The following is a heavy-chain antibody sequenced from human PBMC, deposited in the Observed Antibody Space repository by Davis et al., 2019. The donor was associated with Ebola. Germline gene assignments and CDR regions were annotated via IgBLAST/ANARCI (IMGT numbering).Heavy chain of an antibody. V-gene: IGHV3-48*03. CDR1: GFTFSSYE. CDR2: MSPSGDII. Sequence: GESLKTPCAASGFTFSSYEMNLVRQAPGKGLECVSHMSPSGDIIYYADSVKGRFTVSRDNAKKSLYLQMNSLRAEDTGVYYCVPGTWIRGQGTLVTVSS. J-gene: IGHJ4*02. D-gene: IGHD5-18*01. CDR3: VPGTWI.